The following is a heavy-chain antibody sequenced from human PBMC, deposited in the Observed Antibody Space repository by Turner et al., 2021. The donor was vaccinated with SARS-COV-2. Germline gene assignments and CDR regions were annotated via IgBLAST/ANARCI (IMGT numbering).Heavy chain of an antibody. CDR2: IYYSGST. Sequence: QLQLPESGPGLVKPSETLSLTCTVPGGSISSSSYYWGWIRQPPGKGLEWIGSIYYSGSTYYNPSLKSRVTIFVDTSKNQFSLKLSSVTAADTAVYYCARHWEVAAAAYLARFDPWGQGTLVTVSS. V-gene: IGHV4-39*01. J-gene: IGHJ5*02. CDR3: ARHWEVAAAAYLARFDP. CDR1: GGSISSSSYY. D-gene: IGHD6-13*01.